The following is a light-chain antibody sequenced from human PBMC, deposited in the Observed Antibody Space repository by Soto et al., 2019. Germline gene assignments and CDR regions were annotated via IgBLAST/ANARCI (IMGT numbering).Light chain of an antibody. J-gene: IGKJ4*02. Sequence: DTQMTQSPSSLSASVGDRVTITCRSSQSISNYLNWYQQKPGKAPKLLMYGASSLQSGVPSRFSGSGSGTEFTFTLTISSLQPEDFATYYCQQSYSIPRTFGGGTKVDNK. CDR3: QQSYSIPRT. V-gene: IGKV1-39*01. CDR1: QSISNY. CDR2: GAS.